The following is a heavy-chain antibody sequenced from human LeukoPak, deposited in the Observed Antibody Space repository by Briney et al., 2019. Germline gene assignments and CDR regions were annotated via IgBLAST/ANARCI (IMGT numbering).Heavy chain of an antibody. D-gene: IGHD3-22*01. CDR2: IKPSSRAT. CDR3: ARSTPFFIYVSSGYYFWFDP. Sequence: ASVTVSCKASGYTFTGYYIHWVRPAPGQGLEWMGWIKPSSRATNYAKKFQGRVTLTRDTSISTVFMELSRLISDDTAVYYCARSTPFFIYVSSGYYFWFDPWGQGALVTVSS. J-gene: IGHJ5*02. CDR1: GYTFTGYY. V-gene: IGHV1-2*02.